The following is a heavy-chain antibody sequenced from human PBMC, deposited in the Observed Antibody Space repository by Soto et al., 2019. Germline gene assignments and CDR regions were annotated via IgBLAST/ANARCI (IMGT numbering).Heavy chain of an antibody. CDR1: GFTFSSYG. CDR3: AKARLTYGDYGEYYFDY. D-gene: IGHD4-17*01. CDR2: ISYDGSNK. Sequence: QVQLVESGGGVVQPGRSLRLSCAASGFTFSSYGMHWVRQAPGKGLEWVAVISYDGSNKYYADSVKGRFTISRDNSKNTLYLQMNSLRAEDTAVYYCAKARLTYGDYGEYYFDYWGQGTLVTVSS. J-gene: IGHJ4*02. V-gene: IGHV3-30*18.